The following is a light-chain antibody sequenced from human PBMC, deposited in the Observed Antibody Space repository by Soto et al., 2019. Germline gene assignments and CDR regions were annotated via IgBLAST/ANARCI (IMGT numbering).Light chain of an antibody. CDR2: EVT. V-gene: IGLV2-14*01. Sequence: QSALTQPASVSGSPGQSIAISCTGTSSDVGGYDYVSWYQQHPDKAPKLIIYEVTKRPSGVSNRFSGSKSGNTASLTISGLQPDDEADYYCSSHTSGDPRVFGSGTKLTV. CDR3: SSHTSGDPRV. CDR1: SSDVGGYDY. J-gene: IGLJ1*01.